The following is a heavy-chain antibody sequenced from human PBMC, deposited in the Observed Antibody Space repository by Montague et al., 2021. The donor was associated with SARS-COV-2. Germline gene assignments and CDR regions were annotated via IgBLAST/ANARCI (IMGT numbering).Heavy chain of an antibody. V-gene: IGHV4-61*08. CDR2: IYYSGST. D-gene: IGHD6-13*01. CDR3: ARVSLAAAAKRSDY. CDR1: GGSVSSCGYY. Sequence: SETLSLTCTVSGGSVSSCGYYWSWIRQPPGKGLEWIGYIYYSGSTNYNPSLKSRVTISLDTSKNKFSLKLTSVTAADTAVYYCARVSLAAAAKRSDYWGQGTLVTVSS. J-gene: IGHJ4*02.